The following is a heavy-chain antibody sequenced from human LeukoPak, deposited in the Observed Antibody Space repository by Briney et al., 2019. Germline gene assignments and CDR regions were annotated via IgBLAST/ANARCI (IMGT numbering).Heavy chain of an antibody. CDR1: GGSFSGYY. V-gene: IGHV4-34*01. D-gene: IGHD2-15*01. CDR3: AREAHPVVAAPLYYFDY. J-gene: IGHJ4*02. CDR2: INHSGST. Sequence: PSETLSLTCAVYGGSFSGYYWSWIRQPPGKGLEWIGEINHSGSTNYNPSLKSRVTISVDTSKNQFSLKLSSVTAADTAVYYCAREAHPVVAAPLYYFDYWGQGTLVTVSS.